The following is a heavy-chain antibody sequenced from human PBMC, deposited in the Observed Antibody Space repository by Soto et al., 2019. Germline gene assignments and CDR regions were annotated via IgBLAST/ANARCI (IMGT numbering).Heavy chain of an antibody. CDR2: ISAYNGNT. CDR1: GYTFTSYG. Sequence: ASVKVCCKASGYTFTSYGISWVRQAPGQVLEWMGWISAYNGNTNYAQKLQGRVTMTTDTSTSTAYMELRSLRSDDTAVYYCARGSTYYYDSSGYYFTYYFDYWGQGTLVTVSS. D-gene: IGHD3-22*01. V-gene: IGHV1-18*01. CDR3: ARGSTYYYDSSGYYFTYYFDY. J-gene: IGHJ4*02.